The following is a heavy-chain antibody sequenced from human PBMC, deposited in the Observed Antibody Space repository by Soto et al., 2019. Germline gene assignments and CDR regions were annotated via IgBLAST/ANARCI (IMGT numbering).Heavy chain of an antibody. CDR2: IIPIFGTA. Sequence: GASVKVSCKASGGTFSSYAISWVRQAPGQGLEWMGGIIPIFGTANYAQKFQGRVTITADESTSTAYMELSSLRSEDTAVYYCARVPTYDYGDFYYWYFDLWGRGTLVTVSS. J-gene: IGHJ2*01. D-gene: IGHD4-17*01. CDR1: GGTFSSYA. CDR3: ARVPTYDYGDFYYWYFDL. V-gene: IGHV1-69*13.